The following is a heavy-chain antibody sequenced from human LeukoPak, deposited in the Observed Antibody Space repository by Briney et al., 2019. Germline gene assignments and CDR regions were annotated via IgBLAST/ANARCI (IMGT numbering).Heavy chain of an antibody. CDR1: GGSFSNYY. Sequence: SETLSLTCTVSGGSFSNYYWSWIRQPPGKGLEWIGRIYTSGSTNYNPSVKSRVTMSVDTSNNQFSLKLSSVTAADTAVYYCARQPPQYYGMDVGGEGTTVTVSS. CDR3: ARQPPQYYGMDV. D-gene: IGHD1-14*01. V-gene: IGHV4-4*07. CDR2: IYTSGST. J-gene: IGHJ6*04.